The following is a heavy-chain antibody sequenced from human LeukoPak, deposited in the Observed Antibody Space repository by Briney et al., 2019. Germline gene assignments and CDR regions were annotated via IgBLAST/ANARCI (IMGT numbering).Heavy chain of an antibody. D-gene: IGHD2-2*01. CDR3: AGILSSTSSVDY. J-gene: IGHJ4*02. CDR2: INHSGST. V-gene: IGHV4-34*01. Sequence: SETLSLTCAVYGGSFSGYYWSWIRQPPGKGLEWIGEINHSGSTNYNPSLKCRVTISVDTSKNQFSLKLSSVTAADTAVYYCAGILSSTSSVDYWGQGTLVTVSS. CDR1: GGSFSGYY.